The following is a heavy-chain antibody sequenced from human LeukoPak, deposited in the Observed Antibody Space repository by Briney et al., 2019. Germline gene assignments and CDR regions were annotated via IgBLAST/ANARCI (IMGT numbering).Heavy chain of an antibody. J-gene: IGHJ4*02. Sequence: PGGSLRLSCAAPGFTFSSYSMNWVRQAPGQGLEWVSSISSSSSYIYYADSVKGRFTISRDNAKNSLYLQMNSLRAEDTAVYYCARDPTAGTSFDYWGQGTLVTVSS. CDR1: GFTFSSYS. CDR2: ISSSSSYI. D-gene: IGHD6-13*01. V-gene: IGHV3-21*01. CDR3: ARDPTAGTSFDY.